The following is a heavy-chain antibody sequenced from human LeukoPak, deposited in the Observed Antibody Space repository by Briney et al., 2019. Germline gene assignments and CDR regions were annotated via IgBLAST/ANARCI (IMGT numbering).Heavy chain of an antibody. D-gene: IGHD4-17*01. CDR2: IWYDGSNK. CDR3: ANKYGDYPYYFDY. J-gene: IGHJ4*02. CDR1: GFTFSSYG. V-gene: IGHV3-30*02. Sequence: GGSLRLSCAASGFTFSSYGMHWVRQAPGKGLEWVAVIWYDGSNKYYADSVKGRFTISRDNSKNTLYLQMNSLRAEDTAVYYCANKYGDYPYYFDYWGQGTLVTVSS.